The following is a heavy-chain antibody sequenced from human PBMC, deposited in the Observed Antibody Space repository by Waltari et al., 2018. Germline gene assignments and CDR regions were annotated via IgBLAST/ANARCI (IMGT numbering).Heavy chain of an antibody. J-gene: IGHJ4*02. Sequence: QLQLQESGPGLVKASETLYLTCTVSGDSISSRSYYWGWVRQPPGKGLEWIGNMYYSGSTYYTPSLKSRFTISGDTSKSQFSLKLSSVTAAYTSMYYCVRHARTTSGGKHFDHWGQGMLVTVSP. D-gene: IGHD2-15*01. CDR1: GDSISSRSYY. CDR3: VRHARTTSGGKHFDH. V-gene: IGHV4-39*01. CDR2: MYYSGST.